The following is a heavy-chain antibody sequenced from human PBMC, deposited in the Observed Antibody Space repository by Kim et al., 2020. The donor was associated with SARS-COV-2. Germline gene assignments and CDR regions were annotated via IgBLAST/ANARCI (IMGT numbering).Heavy chain of an antibody. CDR1: GFTFSSYA. CDR2: ISVGGGMT. D-gene: IGHD6-13*01. J-gene: IGHJ4*02. Sequence: GGSLRLSCAASGFTFSSYAMSWVRQAPGKGLEWVSAISVGGGMTYYADSVKGRFTISRDNSKNTLYLQMNSLRAEDTAVYYCAQKGFPSSGWYYFDYWGKRTIVIVSS. CDR3: AQKGFPSSGWYYFDY. V-gene: IGHV3-23*01.